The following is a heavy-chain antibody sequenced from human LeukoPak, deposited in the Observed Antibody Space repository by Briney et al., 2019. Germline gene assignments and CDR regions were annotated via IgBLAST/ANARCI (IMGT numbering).Heavy chain of an antibody. CDR2: INPNTGGT. D-gene: IGHD3-22*01. Sequence: GASVKVSCKASGYTFTGYYMNWVRQAPGQGLEWMGRINPNTGGTNYAQKFQGRVTMTRDTSISTAYMELSRLRSDDTAVYYCARTLYDSSGYQPAGYWGQGTLVTVSS. CDR3: ARTLYDSSGYQPAGY. V-gene: IGHV1-2*06. CDR1: GYTFTGYY. J-gene: IGHJ4*02.